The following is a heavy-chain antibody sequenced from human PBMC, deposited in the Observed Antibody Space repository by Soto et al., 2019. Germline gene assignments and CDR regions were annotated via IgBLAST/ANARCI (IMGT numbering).Heavy chain of an antibody. CDR3: AGDLSGGTYPWFFDL. J-gene: IGHJ2*01. CDR2: ISAYNGNT. D-gene: IGHD1-26*01. CDR1: GYTFSIYG. Sequence: QVQLVQSGAEVKKPGASVKVSCKASGYTFSIYGISWVRQAPGQGLEWMGWISAYNGNTKYAQKLQGRFTVTTDTSTSRAYMELRSLRSDDTAVYYCAGDLSGGTYPWFFDLWGRGTLVTVSS. V-gene: IGHV1-18*01.